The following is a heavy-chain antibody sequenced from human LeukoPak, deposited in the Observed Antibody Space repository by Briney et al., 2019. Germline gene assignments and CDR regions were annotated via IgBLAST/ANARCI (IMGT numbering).Heavy chain of an antibody. CDR2: IYYSGST. Sequence: PSETPSLTCTVSGGSISSSSYYWGWIRQPPGKGLEWIGSIYYSGSTYYNPSLKSRVTISVDTSKNQFSLKLSSVTAADTAVYYCARLFDLAPIAAAGISWFDPWGQGTLVTVSS. CDR1: GGSISSSSYY. CDR3: ARLFDLAPIAAAGISWFDP. J-gene: IGHJ5*02. D-gene: IGHD6-13*01. V-gene: IGHV4-39*01.